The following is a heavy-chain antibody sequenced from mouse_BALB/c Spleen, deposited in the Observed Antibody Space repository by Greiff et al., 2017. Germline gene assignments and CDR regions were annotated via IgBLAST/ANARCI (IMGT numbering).Heavy chain of an antibody. CDR3: ARCPRSTMISFDY. D-gene: IGHD2-4*01. Sequence: EVQRVESGPELVKPGASVKISCKTSGYTFTEYTMHWVKQSHGKSLEWIGGINPNNGGTSYNQKFKGKATLTVDKSSSTAYMELRSLTSEDSAVYYCARCPRSTMISFDYWGQGTTLTVSS. J-gene: IGHJ2*01. CDR2: INPNNGGT. V-gene: IGHV1-18*01. CDR1: GYTFTEYT.